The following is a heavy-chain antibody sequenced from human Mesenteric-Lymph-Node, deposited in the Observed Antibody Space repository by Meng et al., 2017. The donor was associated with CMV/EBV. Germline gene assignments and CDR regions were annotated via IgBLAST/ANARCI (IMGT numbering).Heavy chain of an antibody. J-gene: IGHJ6*02. CDR1: GYSLADLS. Sequence: ASVKVSCKVSGYSLADLSMRWVRQAPGKGLEWMGGFDPEDGKTIYAQKFQGRVTMTEDTTTDTAYMELSSLRSEDTAVYYCATGGPESGYYNFGVDIWGQGSTVTVSS. D-gene: IGHD3-3*01. CDR2: FDPEDGKT. V-gene: IGHV1-24*01. CDR3: ATGGPESGYYNFGVDI.